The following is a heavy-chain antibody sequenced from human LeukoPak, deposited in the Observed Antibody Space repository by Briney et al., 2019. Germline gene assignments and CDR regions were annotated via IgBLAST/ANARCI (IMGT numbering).Heavy chain of an antibody. CDR2: ISWNSGSI. CDR3: ARVGARSWYFDL. V-gene: IGHV3-9*03. J-gene: IGHJ2*01. Sequence: GGSLRLSCAASGFTFADYAMHWVRQAPGKGLEWVSGISWNSGSIGYADSVKGRFTISRDNAKNSLYLQMNSVRAEDMALYYCARVGARSWYFDLWGRGTLVTVSS. CDR1: GFTFADYA. D-gene: IGHD1-26*01.